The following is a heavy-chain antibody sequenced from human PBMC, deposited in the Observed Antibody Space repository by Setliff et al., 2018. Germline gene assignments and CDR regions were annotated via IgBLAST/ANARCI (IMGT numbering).Heavy chain of an antibody. CDR2: IYYSGST. V-gene: IGHV4-34*01. J-gene: IGHJ4*02. Sequence: SETLSLTCAVYGGSFSGYYWSWIRQPPGKGLEWIGSIYYSGSTYYNPSLKSRVTISVDTSKNQFSLKLSSVTAADTAVYYCARPKLIAAIAGYFDYWGQGSLVTVSS. CDR3: ARPKLIAAIAGYFDY. CDR1: GGSFSGYY. D-gene: IGHD2-15*01.